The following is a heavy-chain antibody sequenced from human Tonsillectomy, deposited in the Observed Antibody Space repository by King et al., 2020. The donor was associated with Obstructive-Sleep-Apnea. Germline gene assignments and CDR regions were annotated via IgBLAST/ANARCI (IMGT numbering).Heavy chain of an antibody. J-gene: IGHJ4*02. CDR3: ARMVYSSSWYRFFDS. Sequence: QVQLVESGSELKTPVASVKVSCKASGYSFTSYAMNWVRQAPGQGLEWMGRINTNTGNPTYAQGFTGRFVFSLDTSGSPAYLQISSLKAEDTAVYYCARMVYSSSWYRFFDSWGQGTLVTVSS. CDR2: INTNTGNP. CDR1: GYSFTSYA. D-gene: IGHD6-13*01. V-gene: IGHV7-4-1*02.